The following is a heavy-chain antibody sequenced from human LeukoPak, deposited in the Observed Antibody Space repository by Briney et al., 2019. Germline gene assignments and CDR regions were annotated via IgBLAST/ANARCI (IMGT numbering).Heavy chain of an antibody. D-gene: IGHD3-10*01. CDR3: TKASLAFGTKYFDP. CDR2: INPNSGGT. J-gene: IGHJ5*02. CDR1: GYTFTGYY. V-gene: IGHV1-2*02. Sequence: ASVKVSCKASGYTFTGYYMHWVRQAPGQGLEWMGWINPNSGGTNYAQKFQGRVTMTWDTSISTAYMELSSLRSDDTAVYYCTKASLAFGTKYFDPWGRGTLVTVSS.